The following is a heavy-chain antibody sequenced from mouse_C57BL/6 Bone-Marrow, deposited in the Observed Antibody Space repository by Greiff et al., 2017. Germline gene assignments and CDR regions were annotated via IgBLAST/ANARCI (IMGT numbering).Heavy chain of an antibody. J-gene: IGHJ1*03. CDR3: ARTSYYDGSSYWYFDV. V-gene: IGHV2-2*01. D-gene: IGHD1-1*01. CDR2: IWSGGST. Sequence: VQRVESGPGLVQPSQSLSITCTVSGFSLTSYGVHWVRQSPGKGLEWLGVIWSGGSTDYNAAFISRLSISKDNSKSQVFFKMNSLQADDTAIYYCARTSYYDGSSYWYFDVWGTGTTVTVSS. CDR1: GFSLTSYG.